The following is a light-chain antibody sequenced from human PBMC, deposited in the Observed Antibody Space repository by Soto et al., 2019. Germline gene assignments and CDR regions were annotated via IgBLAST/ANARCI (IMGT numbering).Light chain of an antibody. Sequence: QSALTQPRSVSGSPGQSVTISCTGTSSDVGNYNYVSWYQQYPGKAPKLMIYEVSKRPSGVPDRFSVSKSGNTASLTISGLQTEDEADYYCCSYAGSFTWLFGGGTKLTVL. V-gene: IGLV2-11*01. CDR3: CSYAGSFTWL. J-gene: IGLJ3*02. CDR2: EVS. CDR1: SSDVGNYNY.